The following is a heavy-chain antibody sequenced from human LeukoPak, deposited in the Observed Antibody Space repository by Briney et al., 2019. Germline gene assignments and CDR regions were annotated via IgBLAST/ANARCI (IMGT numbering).Heavy chain of an antibody. Sequence: ASVKVSCKASGYTFTSYDINWVRQATGQGLEWMGWMNPISGNTGSAQKFQGGVTMTRNTSINTAYMELSSLRFEDSAVYYCASSMPYDSSGYRDFWGQGTLVTVSS. CDR3: ASSMPYDSSGYRDF. J-gene: IGHJ4*02. CDR2: MNPISGNT. V-gene: IGHV1-8*01. CDR1: GYTFTSYD. D-gene: IGHD3-22*01.